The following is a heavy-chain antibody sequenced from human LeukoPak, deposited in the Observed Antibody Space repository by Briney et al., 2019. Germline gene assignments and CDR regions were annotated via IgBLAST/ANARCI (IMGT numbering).Heavy chain of an antibody. CDR3: ARGLTGRYILTGYYNDY. V-gene: IGHV3-11*01. CDR1: GFTFSDYY. CDR2: ISSSGTSI. D-gene: IGHD3-9*01. J-gene: IGHJ4*02. Sequence: GGPLRLSCAASGFTFSDYYMSWIRQAPGKGLEWVSYISSSGTSINYADSVKGRFTLSRDNAKNSLYLQMNSLRAEDTAVYYCARGLTGRYILTGYYNDYWGQGTLVTVSS.